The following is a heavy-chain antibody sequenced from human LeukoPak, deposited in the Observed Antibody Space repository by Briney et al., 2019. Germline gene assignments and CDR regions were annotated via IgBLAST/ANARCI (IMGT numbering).Heavy chain of an antibody. CDR2: IWSDGNNR. V-gene: IGHV3-30*02. D-gene: IGHD2-8*02. Sequence: PGGSLRLSCAASGFTFRNYGMHWVRQATGKGLEWVSFIWSDGNNRFYADSVKGRFTISRDNSKNMLHLQMDTLRAEDTALYYCAKDPGASVSGFYMDVWGKGTTVIVFS. CDR3: AKDPGASVSGFYMDV. J-gene: IGHJ6*03. CDR1: GFTFRNYG.